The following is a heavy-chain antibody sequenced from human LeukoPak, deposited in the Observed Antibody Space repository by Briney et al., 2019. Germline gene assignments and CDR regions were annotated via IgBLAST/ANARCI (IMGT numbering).Heavy chain of an antibody. Sequence: KASETLSLTCTVSGGSVSGGSYYWSWIRQPPGKGLEWIGEINHSGSTNYNPSLKSRVTISVDTSKNQFSLKLSSVTAADTAVYYCARRQVGRIQLWPDWGQGTLVTVSS. J-gene: IGHJ4*02. D-gene: IGHD5-18*01. V-gene: IGHV4-34*01. CDR1: GGSVSGGSYY. CDR2: INHSGST. CDR3: ARRQVGRIQLWPD.